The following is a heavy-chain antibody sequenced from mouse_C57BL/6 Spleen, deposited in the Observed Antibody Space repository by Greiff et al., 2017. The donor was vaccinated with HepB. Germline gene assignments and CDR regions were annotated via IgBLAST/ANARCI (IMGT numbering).Heavy chain of an antibody. Sequence: QVQLQQPGAELVRPGSSVKLSCKASGFTFTSYWMHWVKQRPIQGLEWIGNIDPSDSETHYNQKFKDKATLTVDKSSSTAYMQLSSLTSEDSAVYYCARITTVVHWYFDVWGTGTTVTVSS. CDR3: ARITTVVHWYFDV. V-gene: IGHV1-52*01. J-gene: IGHJ1*03. CDR2: IDPSDSET. D-gene: IGHD1-1*01. CDR1: GFTFTSYW.